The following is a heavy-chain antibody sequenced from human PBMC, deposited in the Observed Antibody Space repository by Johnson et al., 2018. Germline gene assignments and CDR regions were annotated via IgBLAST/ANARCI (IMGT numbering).Heavy chain of an antibody. J-gene: IGHJ6*02. CDR3: ARGEGRGPFYGMDV. CDR1: GGTFRNYA. V-gene: IGHV1-69*01. CDR2: IIPIFATT. D-gene: IGHD5-24*01. Sequence: VQLVESGAEVKKPGSSVKVSCKASGGTFRNYAINWVRQAPGQGLKWMGGIIPIFATTNYAQNFQGRVTTPADESTSTASTELSSLRSEDTAVYYCARGEGRGPFYGMDVWGQGTTVTVSS.